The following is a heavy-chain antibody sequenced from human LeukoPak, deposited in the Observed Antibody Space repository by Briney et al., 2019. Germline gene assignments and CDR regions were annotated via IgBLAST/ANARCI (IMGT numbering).Heavy chain of an antibody. D-gene: IGHD3-22*01. CDR2: ISSSGSNT. Sequence: GGSLRLSCAASGFTFSSYAMSWVRQAPGKGLEWVSGISSSGSNTYHADSVKGRFTISRDNSKNTLYLQMNSLRAEDTAVYYCATLSSGYYYGPFDYWGQGTLVTVSS. CDR1: GFTFSSYA. J-gene: IGHJ4*02. CDR3: ATLSSGYYYGPFDY. V-gene: IGHV3-23*01.